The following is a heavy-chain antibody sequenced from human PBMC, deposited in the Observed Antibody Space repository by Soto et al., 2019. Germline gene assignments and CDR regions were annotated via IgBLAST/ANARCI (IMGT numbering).Heavy chain of an antibody. V-gene: IGHV3-9*01. Sequence: GGSLRLSCAASGFTFDDYAMHWVRQAPGKGLEWVSGISWNSGSIGYADSVKGRFTISRDNAKNSLYLQMNSLRAEDTALYYCAKDKITMVRGVPVDAFDIWGQGTMVTVSS. D-gene: IGHD3-10*01. CDR1: GFTFDDYA. CDR2: ISWNSGSI. J-gene: IGHJ3*02. CDR3: AKDKITMVRGVPVDAFDI.